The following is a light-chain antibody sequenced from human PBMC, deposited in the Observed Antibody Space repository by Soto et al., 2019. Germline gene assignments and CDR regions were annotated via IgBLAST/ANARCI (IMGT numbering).Light chain of an antibody. CDR3: CSYAGSYTYV. Sequence: QSVLTQPRSVSGSPRQSVTISCTGTSSDVGDYNYVSWYQQHPGKAPKLMIYDVSERPSGVPDRFSGSKSGNTASLTISGLQAEDEADYYCCSYAGSYTYVFGTGTKVTVL. J-gene: IGLJ1*01. CDR1: SSDVGDYNY. V-gene: IGLV2-11*01. CDR2: DVS.